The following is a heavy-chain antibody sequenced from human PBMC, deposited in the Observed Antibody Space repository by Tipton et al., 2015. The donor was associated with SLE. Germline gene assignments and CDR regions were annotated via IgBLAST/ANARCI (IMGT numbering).Heavy chain of an antibody. CDR1: GGSISSSSHY. CDR3: ARGMAASRDVFDF. D-gene: IGHD6-25*01. V-gene: IGHV4-39*01. CDR2: IYYSGST. Sequence: TLSLTCTVSGGSISSSSHYWGWIRQPPGKGLEWIGSIYYSGSTYYNPSLKSRVTISVDTSKNQFSLKLSSVTAADTAVYYCARGMAASRDVFDFWGQGTMVTVSS. J-gene: IGHJ3*01.